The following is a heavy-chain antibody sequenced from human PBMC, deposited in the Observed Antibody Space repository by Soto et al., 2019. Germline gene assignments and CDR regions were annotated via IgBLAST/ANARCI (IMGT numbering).Heavy chain of an antibody. D-gene: IGHD6-13*01. CDR3: AIAKSSSWHNFDY. Sequence: QVQLVESGGGVVQPGRSLRLSCAASGFIFSTYTMHWVRQAPGKGLEWLTVMSYDGSQKYYADSMKGRLTISRDNSKNTLYLQMTSLRAEDTAVYHCAIAKSSSWHNFDYWGQGTLVTVSS. V-gene: IGHV3-30-3*01. CDR2: MSYDGSQK. J-gene: IGHJ4*02. CDR1: GFIFSTYT.